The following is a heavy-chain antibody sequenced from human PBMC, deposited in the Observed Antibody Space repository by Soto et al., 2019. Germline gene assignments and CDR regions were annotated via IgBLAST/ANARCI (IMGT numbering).Heavy chain of an antibody. CDR3: ARGAGYCGGDCWNDYYYAMDV. J-gene: IGHJ6*02. Sequence: QAQLVQSGAEVKEPGAPVKVSCKASGYIFTDYAMHWVRQAPGQRLEWMGWINVGNGNTKYSQNFQARVTITRDTSASTAYMDLSSLRSEDTAVYYCARGAGYCGGDCWNDYYYAMDVWGQGTTVTVSS. CDR1: GYIFTDYA. V-gene: IGHV1-3*01. D-gene: IGHD2-21*02. CDR2: INVGNGNT.